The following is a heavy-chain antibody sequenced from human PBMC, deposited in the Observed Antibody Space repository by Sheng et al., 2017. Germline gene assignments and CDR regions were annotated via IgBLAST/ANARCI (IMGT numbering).Heavy chain of an antibody. Sequence: QVQLVESGGGVVQPGRSLRLSCAASGFTFNNHPMHWVRQAPGKGLECVGVISYDGSETYYADSVKGRFSISRDSSENTVFLQLSSLRPDDTAVYYCAKLQGLAVFDVWGQGTMVTVSS. CDR3: AKLQGLAVFDV. V-gene: IGHV3-30*04. D-gene: IGHD3-16*01. CDR2: ISYDGSET. CDR1: GFTFNNHP. J-gene: IGHJ3*01.